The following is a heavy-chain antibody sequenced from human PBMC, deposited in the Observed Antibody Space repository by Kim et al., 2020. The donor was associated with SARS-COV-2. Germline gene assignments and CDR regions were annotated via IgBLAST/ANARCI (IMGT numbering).Heavy chain of an antibody. Sequence: TIYYADSVKGRFTISRDNAKNSLYLQMNSLRAEDTAVYYCARDHKLEPRYWGQGTLVTVSS. J-gene: IGHJ4*02. D-gene: IGHD1-1*01. CDR3: ARDHKLEPRY. CDR2: TI. V-gene: IGHV3-11*01.